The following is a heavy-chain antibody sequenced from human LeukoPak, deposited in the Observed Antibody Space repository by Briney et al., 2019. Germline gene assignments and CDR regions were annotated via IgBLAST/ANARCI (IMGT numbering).Heavy chain of an antibody. D-gene: IGHD1-26*01. CDR3: ARRRSGSYRSFFDY. Sequence: SETLSLTCTVSGGSISSYYWSWIRQPPGKGPEWIGEINHSGSTNYNPSLKSRVTISVDTSKNQFSLKLSSVTAADTAVYYCARRRSGSYRSFFDYWGQGTLVTVSS. J-gene: IGHJ4*02. CDR1: GGSISSYY. CDR2: INHSGST. V-gene: IGHV4-34*01.